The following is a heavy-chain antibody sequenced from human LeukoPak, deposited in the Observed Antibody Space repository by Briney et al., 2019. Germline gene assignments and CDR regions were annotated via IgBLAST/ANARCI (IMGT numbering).Heavy chain of an antibody. J-gene: IGHJ4*02. V-gene: IGHV4-59*12. Sequence: PSETLSLTCTVSGGSISSYHWSWLRQPPGKGLEWLGYIYHSGSTYYNPSLKSRVTITVDRSKNQFSLKLSSVTAADTAVYYCARAFGPRRGSSWNKDYFDYWGQGTLVTVSS. CDR2: IYHSGST. CDR3: ARAFGPRRGSSWNKDYFDY. D-gene: IGHD6-13*01. CDR1: GGSISSYH.